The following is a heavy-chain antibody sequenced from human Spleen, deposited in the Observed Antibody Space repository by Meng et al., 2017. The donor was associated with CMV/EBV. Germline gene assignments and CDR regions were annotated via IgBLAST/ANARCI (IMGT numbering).Heavy chain of an antibody. CDR2: ISWNSGSI. D-gene: IGHD1-26*01. J-gene: IGHJ4*02. Sequence: SLKISCAASGFTFDDYAMHWVRQAPGKGLEWVSGISWNSGSIGYADPVKGRFTISRDNAKNSLYLQMNSLRAEDTALYYCAKDISGSYQLYYFDYWGQGTLVTVSS. V-gene: IGHV3-9*01. CDR1: GFTFDDYA. CDR3: AKDISGSYQLYYFDY.